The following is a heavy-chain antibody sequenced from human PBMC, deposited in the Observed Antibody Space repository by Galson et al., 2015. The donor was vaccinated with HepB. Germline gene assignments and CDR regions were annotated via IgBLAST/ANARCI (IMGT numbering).Heavy chain of an antibody. V-gene: IGHV3-43*01. D-gene: IGHD3-9*01. CDR3: AKNSDILTGPGFYYYYGMDV. CDR1: GFTFDDYT. Sequence: SLRLSCAASGFTFDDYTMHWVRQAPGKGLEWVSLISWDGGSTYYADSVKGRFTISRDNSKNSLYLQMNSLRTEDTALYYCAKNSDILTGPGFYYYYGMDVWGQGTTVTVSS. CDR2: ISWDGGST. J-gene: IGHJ6*02.